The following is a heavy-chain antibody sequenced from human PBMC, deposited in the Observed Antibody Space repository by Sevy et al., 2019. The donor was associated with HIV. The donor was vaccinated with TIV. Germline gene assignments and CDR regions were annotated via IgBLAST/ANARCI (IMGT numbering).Heavy chain of an antibody. CDR2: IDTRGGT. D-gene: IGHD3-3*01. CDR3: ARYNFWSGHYDYFDY. Sequence: SETLSLTCSVSGGSISSHYWSWIRQPAGEGLEWIGRIDTRGGTNYNPSLKTRVTMSLDTSKNQFSLRLRSVTAADTAVYYCARYNFWSGHYDYFDYWGPGALVTVSS. CDR1: GGSISSHY. V-gene: IGHV4-4*07. J-gene: IGHJ4*02.